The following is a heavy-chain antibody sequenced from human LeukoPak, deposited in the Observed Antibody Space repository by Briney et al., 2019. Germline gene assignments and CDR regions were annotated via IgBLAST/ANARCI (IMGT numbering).Heavy chain of an antibody. CDR2: INHSGST. J-gene: IGHJ4*02. Sequence: SETLSLTCAVYGGSFSGYYWSWIRQPPGKGLEWIGEINHSGSTNYNPSLKSRVTISVDTSENQFSLKLSSVTAADTAVYYCARRQLELPKYYFDYWGQGTLVTVSS. D-gene: IGHD1-7*01. CDR1: GGSFSGYY. V-gene: IGHV4-34*01. CDR3: ARRQLELPKYYFDY.